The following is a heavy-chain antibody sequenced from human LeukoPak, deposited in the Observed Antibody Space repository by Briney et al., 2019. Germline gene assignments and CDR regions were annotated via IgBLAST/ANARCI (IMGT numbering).Heavy chain of an antibody. J-gene: IGHJ4*02. V-gene: IGHV1-2*02. CDR2: IYPISGGT. D-gene: IGHD5-24*01. Sequence: ASVKVSCKASGYTFTDYYLHWVRQAPGQGLEWMGYIYPISGGTHFAQKFQGRVTMTRDTSISTAYMDLNRLTSDDTAVYYCARGSFGMSTTGFDYWGQGNLVTV. CDR1: GYTFTDYY. CDR3: ARGSFGMSTTGFDY.